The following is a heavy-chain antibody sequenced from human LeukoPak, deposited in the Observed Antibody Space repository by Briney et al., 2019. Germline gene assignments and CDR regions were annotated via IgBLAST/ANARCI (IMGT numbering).Heavy chain of an antibody. J-gene: IGHJ5*02. Sequence: ASVKVSCKASGGTFSSYAISWVRQAPGQGLEWMGWIIPIFGTANYAQKFQGRVTITADKSTSTAYMELSSLRSEDTAVYYCARDYYGSGPLNWFDPWGQGTLVTVSS. D-gene: IGHD3-10*01. CDR3: ARDYYGSGPLNWFDP. V-gene: IGHV1-69*06. CDR2: IIPIFGTA. CDR1: GGTFSSYA.